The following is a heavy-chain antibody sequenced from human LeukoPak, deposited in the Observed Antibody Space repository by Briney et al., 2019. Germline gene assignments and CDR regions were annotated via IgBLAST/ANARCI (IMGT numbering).Heavy chain of an antibody. CDR2: IYYSGNT. CDR1: GGSISTSAYY. J-gene: IGHJ4*02. Sequence: SSETLSLTCIVSGGSISTSAYYWGWIRQPPGEGLQWIGSIYYSGNTYYNSSLKSRVTISVDKSKNQFSLKLSSVTAADTAVYYCAKTGTMDYWGQGTLVTVSS. V-gene: IGHV4-39*07. D-gene: IGHD1-7*01. CDR3: AKTGTMDY.